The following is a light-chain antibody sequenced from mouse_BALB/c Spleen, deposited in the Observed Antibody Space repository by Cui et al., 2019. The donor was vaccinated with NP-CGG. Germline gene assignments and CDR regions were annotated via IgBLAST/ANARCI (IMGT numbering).Light chain of an antibody. Sequence: QTVVVHESELTTSPGETVTLTCRSSTGAVTTSNYANWVQEKPDHFFTGLIGGTNNRVPGVPARFSGSLIGDKAALTITGAQTEDEAIYFCALWYSNHWVFGGGTKLTVL. J-gene: IGLJ1*01. CDR3: ALWYSNHWV. V-gene: IGLV1*01. CDR1: TGAVTTSNY. CDR2: GTN.